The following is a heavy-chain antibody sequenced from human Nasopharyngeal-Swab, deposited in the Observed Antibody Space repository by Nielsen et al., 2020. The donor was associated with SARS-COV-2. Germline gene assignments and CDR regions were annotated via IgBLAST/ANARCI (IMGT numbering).Heavy chain of an antibody. V-gene: IGHV4-34*01. Sequence: SETLSLTCVVYGGSFTSYYWGWIRQPPGKGLEWIAEINHSGNTHYNPSLKSRVTMSVDTSKNQFSLRLSSVTAADTAVYYCALLLSGVVPAPILGLGPFYSYYYMDVWGKGTTVTVSS. D-gene: IGHD2-2*01. J-gene: IGHJ6*03. CDR1: GGSFTSYY. CDR2: INHSGNT. CDR3: ALLLSGVVPAPILGLGPFYSYYYMDV.